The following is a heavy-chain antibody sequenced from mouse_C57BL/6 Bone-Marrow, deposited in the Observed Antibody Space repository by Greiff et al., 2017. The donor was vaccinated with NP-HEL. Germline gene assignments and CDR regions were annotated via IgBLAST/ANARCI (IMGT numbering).Heavy chain of an antibody. CDR2: IYPRSGNT. Sequence: QVHVKQSGAELARPGASVKLSCKASGYTFTSYGISWVKQRTGQGLEWIGEIYPRSGNTYYNEKFKGKATLTADKSSSTAYIELRSLTSEDSAVYFGAKLRRAWFAYWGQGTLVTVSA. J-gene: IGHJ3*01. V-gene: IGHV1-81*01. CDR1: GYTFTSYG. D-gene: IGHD2-4*01. CDR3: AKLRRAWFAY.